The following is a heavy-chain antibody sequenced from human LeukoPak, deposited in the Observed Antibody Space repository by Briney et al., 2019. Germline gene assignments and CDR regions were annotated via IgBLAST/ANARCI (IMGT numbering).Heavy chain of an antibody. D-gene: IGHD3-9*01. CDR1: GFTFSNYW. CDR2: IKGDGSHT. V-gene: IGHV3-74*01. CDR3: VRDWDHFDFDS. J-gene: IGHJ5*01. Sequence: GGSLRLSCAAPGFTFSNYWMHWVRQAPGKGLVWVSRIKGDGSHTIYADSVKGRFTISRDNAKNTLYLQMKSLRAEDTAVYYCVRDWDHFDFDSWGQGTLVTVSS.